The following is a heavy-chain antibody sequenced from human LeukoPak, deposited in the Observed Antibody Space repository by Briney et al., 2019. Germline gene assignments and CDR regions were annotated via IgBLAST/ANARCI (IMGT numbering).Heavy chain of an antibody. CDR1: GFTFSSYG. J-gene: IGHJ6*02. CDR3: AREAGIAVAGDYYYYGMDV. CDR2: IWYDGSNK. Sequence: GGSLRLSCAASGFTFSSYGMHWVRQAPGKGLEWVAVIWYDGSNKYYADSVKGRFTISRDNSKNTLYLQMNSLRAEGTAVYYCAREAGIAVAGDYYYYGMDVWGQGTTVTVSS. D-gene: IGHD6-19*01. V-gene: IGHV3-33*01.